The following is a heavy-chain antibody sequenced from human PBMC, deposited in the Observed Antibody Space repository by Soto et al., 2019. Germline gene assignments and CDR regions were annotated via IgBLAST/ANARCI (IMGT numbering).Heavy chain of an antibody. CDR2: ISSSSSYI. CDR1: GFTFSSYS. CDR3: AGPTSYDSSGYYCY. J-gene: IGHJ4*02. V-gene: IGHV3-21*01. Sequence: EVQLVESGGGLVKPGGSLRLSCAASGFTFSSYSMNWVRQAPGKGLEWVSSISSSSSYIYYADSVKGRFTISRDNAKNSLYLQMNSLRAEDTAVYYCAGPTSYDSSGYYCYWGQGTLVTVSS. D-gene: IGHD3-22*01.